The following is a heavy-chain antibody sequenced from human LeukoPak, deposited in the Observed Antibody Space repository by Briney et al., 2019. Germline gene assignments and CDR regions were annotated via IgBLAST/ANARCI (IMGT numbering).Heavy chain of an antibody. CDR2: VYTSGST. Sequence: SETLSLTCAVSGGSITSGSFCWNWIRQPAGKGLEWIGRVYTSGSTNYNPSLKSRITIALDTSKNQFSLMLNSVTAADTAVYYCARRGDSYGLFDYWGQGTLVTVSS. J-gene: IGHJ4*02. CDR1: GGSITSGSFC. V-gene: IGHV4-61*02. CDR3: ARRGDSYGLFDY. D-gene: IGHD5-18*01.